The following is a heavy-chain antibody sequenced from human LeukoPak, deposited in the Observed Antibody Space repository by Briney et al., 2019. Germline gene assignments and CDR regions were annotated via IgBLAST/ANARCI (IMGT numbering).Heavy chain of an antibody. V-gene: IGHV1-2*02. D-gene: IGHD3-10*01. CDR1: GYTFTGYY. CDR2: INPNSGGT. CDR3: ASFPYYGSGSYYNESY. J-gene: IGHJ4*02. Sequence: ASVKVSCKASGYTFTGYYMHWVRQAPGQGLEWMGWINPNSGGTNYAQKFQGRVTMTRDTSISTAYMELSRLRSDDTAAYYCASFPYYGSGSYYNESYWGQGTLVTVSS.